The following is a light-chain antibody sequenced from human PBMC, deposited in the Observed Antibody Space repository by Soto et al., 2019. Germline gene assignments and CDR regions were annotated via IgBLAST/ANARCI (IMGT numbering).Light chain of an antibody. J-gene: IGKJ3*01. CDR3: QQYGSSLFT. CDR2: GAS. Sequence: EIVWTQSPGPLSLSPGLIATLSCRASKSVSSKNLAWYQQKPGHAPRVLIYGASIRATGIPERFSGGGSGTDFTLTITRLEPEDFAVYYCQQYGSSLFTFGPGTKLDIK. CDR1: KSVSSKN. V-gene: IGKV3-20*01.